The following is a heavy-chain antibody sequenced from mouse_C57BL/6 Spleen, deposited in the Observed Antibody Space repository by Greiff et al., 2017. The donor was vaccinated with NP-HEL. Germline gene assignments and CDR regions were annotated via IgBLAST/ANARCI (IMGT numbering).Heavy chain of an antibody. CDR2: LYTGSGST. CDR3: ARYYGSSPWFAY. CDR1: GYTFTSYW. Sequence: VQLQQPGAELVKPGASVKMSCKASGYTFTSYWITWVKQRPGQGLEWIGVLYTGSGSTNYNEKFKSKATLTVDTSSSTAYMQLSSLTSEDSAVYYCARYYGSSPWFAYWGQGTLVTVSA. J-gene: IGHJ3*01. V-gene: IGHV1-55*01. D-gene: IGHD1-1*01.